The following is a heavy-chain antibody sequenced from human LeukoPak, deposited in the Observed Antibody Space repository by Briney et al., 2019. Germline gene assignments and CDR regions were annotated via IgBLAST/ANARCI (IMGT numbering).Heavy chain of an antibody. V-gene: IGHV3-48*03. CDR3: ARVPYNWNDPDY. D-gene: IGHD1-1*01. Sequence: GSLRLSCAASGFTFSSYEMNWVRQAPGEGLEWVSYISSSGSTIYYADSVKGRFTISRDNAKNSLYLQMNSLRAEDTAVYYCARVPYNWNDPDYWGQGTLVTVSS. CDR2: ISSSGSTI. CDR1: GFTFSSYE. J-gene: IGHJ4*02.